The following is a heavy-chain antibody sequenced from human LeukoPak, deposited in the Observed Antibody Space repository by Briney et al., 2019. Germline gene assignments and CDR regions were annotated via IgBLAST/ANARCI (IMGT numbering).Heavy chain of an antibody. CDR2: ISDSGYNT. V-gene: IGHV3-23*01. Sequence: GGSLRLSCAAPGFTFSNYAMSWVRQAPGKGLEWVSAISDSGYNTYYADSVQGRFTISGDRSKDTLYLQMNSLRAEDTAVYYCARGSNYYTSRPATVFDYWGQGTLVTVSS. CDR1: GFTFSNYA. CDR3: ARGSNYYTSRPATVFDY. D-gene: IGHD3-10*01. J-gene: IGHJ4*02.